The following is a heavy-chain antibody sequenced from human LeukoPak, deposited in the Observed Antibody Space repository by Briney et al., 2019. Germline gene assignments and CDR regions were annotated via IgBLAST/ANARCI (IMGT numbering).Heavy chain of an antibody. CDR2: LYHSGST. CDR1: GGSISSYY. D-gene: IGHD2-15*01. Sequence: SETLSLTCTVSGGSISSYYWSWIRQPPGKGLEWIGYLYHSGSTSYNPSLNSRVTLSLDTSKNQISLKLSSVTAADTAVYYCVKDHCFSFDNWGQGTLVTVSS. J-gene: IGHJ4*02. CDR3: VKDHCFSFDN. V-gene: IGHV4-59*01.